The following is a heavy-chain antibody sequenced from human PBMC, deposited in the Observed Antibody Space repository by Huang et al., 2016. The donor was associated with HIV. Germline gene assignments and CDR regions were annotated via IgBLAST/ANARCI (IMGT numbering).Heavy chain of an antibody. CDR2: MYTSDGST. V-gene: IGHV1-46*01. CDR3: ARDRDFYDSSGYWGFNYFDY. D-gene: IGHD3-22*01. CDR1: GYAFTSYY. J-gene: IGHJ4*02. Sequence: QVQLVQSGAEVKKPGASVKVSCKASGYAFTSYYMHWVRQAPGQGLEWMVIMYTSDGSTSEAQKFQGRGTTTRDTSTNTVFMELSSLRSEDTAVYYCARDRDFYDSSGYWGFNYFDYWGQGTLVTVSS.